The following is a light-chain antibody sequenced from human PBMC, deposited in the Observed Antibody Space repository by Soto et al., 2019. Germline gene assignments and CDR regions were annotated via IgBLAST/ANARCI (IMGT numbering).Light chain of an antibody. CDR1: SSDVGNYNL. V-gene: IGLV2-23*01. CDR2: EGT. J-gene: IGLJ1*01. Sequence: QSVLTQPASVSGSPGQSITISCTGTSSDVGNYNLVSWYQQHPGKAPKLMIYEGTKRPSGVSNRFSGSKSGNTASLTISGLQAQAEADYYCCSYAGSSFYVFGTGTKVTVL. CDR3: CSYAGSSFYV.